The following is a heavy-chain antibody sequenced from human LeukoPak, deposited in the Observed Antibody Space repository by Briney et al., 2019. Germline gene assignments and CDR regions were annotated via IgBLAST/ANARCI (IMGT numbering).Heavy chain of an antibody. CDR3: AKDYYVPND. V-gene: IGHV3-23*01. CDR2: ISGDALII. J-gene: IGHJ4*02. D-gene: IGHD3-22*01. Sequence: GGPLRLSCAASGFTFTGYTMSWVPQAPGKGLEWVSAISGDALIIYTADSVKGRFTISRDNFKNTVYLQMNSLRAEDTAVYYCAKDYYVPNDWGQGTLVTVSS. CDR1: GFTFTGYT.